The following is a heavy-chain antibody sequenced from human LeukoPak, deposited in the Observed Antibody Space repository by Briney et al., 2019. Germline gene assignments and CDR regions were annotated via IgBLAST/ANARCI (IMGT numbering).Heavy chain of an antibody. CDR3: ARDRNGDLTFDC. J-gene: IGHJ4*02. CDR1: GFTISSNF. Sequence: GGSLRLSCAASGFTISSNFMSWVRQAPGKGLEWVSIIYSDGRTYYADSVKGRFTISRDNSKNTLYLQMNSLRADDTAVYYCARDRNGDLTFDCWGQGTLVTVSP. D-gene: IGHD4-17*01. CDR2: IYSDGRT. V-gene: IGHV3-53*01.